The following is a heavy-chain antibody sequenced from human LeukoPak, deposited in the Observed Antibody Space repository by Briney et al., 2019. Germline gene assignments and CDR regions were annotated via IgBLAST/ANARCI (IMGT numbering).Heavy chain of an antibody. V-gene: IGHV1-69*05. J-gene: IGHJ4*02. CDR2: IIPIFGTA. CDR1: GGTFSSYA. CDR3: ASQGYCSGGSCYDY. Sequence: SVKVSCKASGGTFSSYAISWVRQAPGQGLEWMGGIIPIFGTANYAQKFHGRVTITTDESTSTAYMELSSLRSEDTAVYYCASQGYCSGGSCYDYWGQGTLVTVSS. D-gene: IGHD2-15*01.